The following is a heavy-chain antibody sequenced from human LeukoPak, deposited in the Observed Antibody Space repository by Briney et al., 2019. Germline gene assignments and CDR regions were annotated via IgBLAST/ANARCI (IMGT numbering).Heavy chain of an antibody. Sequence: GSLRLSCEASGFTFSSYSMNWVRQAPGKGLEWVSSISSSSSYIHYADSVKGRFTISRDNAKNSLYLQMNSLRAEDTAVYYCARDRYYDSRAFDIWGQGTMVTVSS. CDR1: GFTFSSYS. J-gene: IGHJ3*02. V-gene: IGHV3-21*01. D-gene: IGHD3-22*01. CDR3: ARDRYYDSRAFDI. CDR2: ISSSSSYI.